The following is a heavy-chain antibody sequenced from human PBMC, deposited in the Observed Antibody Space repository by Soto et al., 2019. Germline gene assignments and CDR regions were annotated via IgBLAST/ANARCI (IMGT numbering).Heavy chain of an antibody. CDR1: GFTFSSYG. J-gene: IGHJ6*02. CDR3: AKGSNYCGGDCYYYYYGMDV. V-gene: IGHV3-30*18. D-gene: IGHD2-21*02. Sequence: GGSLRLSCAASGFTFSSYGMHWVRQAPGKGLEWVAVISYDGSNKYYADSVKGRFTISRDNSKNTLYLQMNNLRAEDTAVYYCAKGSNYCGGDCYYYYYGMDVWGQGTTVTVSS. CDR2: ISYDGSNK.